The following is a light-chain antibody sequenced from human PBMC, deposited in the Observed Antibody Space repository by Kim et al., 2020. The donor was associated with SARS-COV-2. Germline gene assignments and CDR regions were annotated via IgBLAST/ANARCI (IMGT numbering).Light chain of an antibody. J-gene: IGKJ2*01. Sequence: SAAVGDTVPITCRPSQSIRNWLAWYRQRPGEAPKLLMYKASNLEGAVPSRFSGSKSGTEFTLTISNLQPDDFATYYCQYYNGYSGSFGQGTKLEI. CDR2: KAS. CDR3: QYYNGYSGS. V-gene: IGKV1-5*03. CDR1: QSIRNW.